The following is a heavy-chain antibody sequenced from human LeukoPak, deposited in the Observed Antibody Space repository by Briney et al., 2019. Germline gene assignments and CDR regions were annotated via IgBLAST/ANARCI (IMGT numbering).Heavy chain of an antibody. V-gene: IGHV1-46*01. CDR3: ARDQEGFDY. J-gene: IGHJ4*02. CDR1: GYTFTSNY. Sequence: ASVKVSCKASGYTFTSNYIHWVRQSPGQGLEWMGMIYPRDGSTSYAQKFQGRVTVTRDTSTSTVHMELSGLRSEDTAVYYCARDQEGFDYWGQGTLVTVYS. CDR2: IYPRDGST.